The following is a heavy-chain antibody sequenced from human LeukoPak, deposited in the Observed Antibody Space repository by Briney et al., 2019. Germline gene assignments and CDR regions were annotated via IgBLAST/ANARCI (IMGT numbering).Heavy chain of an antibody. V-gene: IGHV3-21*01. CDR1: GFTFSSDR. D-gene: IGHD3-16*01. Sequence: TGGSLRLSCVASGFTFSSDRMNWVRQAPGKGLEWVSTIYSGSDYIYYADSVKGRFTISRDNAKNSLYLQMNSLRAEDTAINYCARDLPVSGAYHQFDSWGQGTLVTVSS. CDR3: ARDLPVSGAYHQFDS. CDR2: IYSGSDYI. J-gene: IGHJ4*02.